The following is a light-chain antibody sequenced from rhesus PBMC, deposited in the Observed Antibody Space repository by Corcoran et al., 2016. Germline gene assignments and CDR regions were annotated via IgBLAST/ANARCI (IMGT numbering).Light chain of an antibody. CDR3: LQYSSSPWT. Sequence: DIQMTQSPSSLSASVGDTVTITCRASQSISSWLDWYQQKPGKAPKLLIYKASSLQRGVPSRFSGSGSGTDFTLTISSLQPEDLAMYYCLQYSSSPWTFGQGTKVEIK. J-gene: IGKJ1*01. CDR2: KAS. V-gene: IGKV1-22*01. CDR1: QSISSW.